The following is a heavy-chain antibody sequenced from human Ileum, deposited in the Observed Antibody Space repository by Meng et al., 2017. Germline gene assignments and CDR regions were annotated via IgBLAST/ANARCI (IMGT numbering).Heavy chain of an antibody. CDR3: SRGVMTIADD. D-gene: IGHD4/OR15-4a*01. CDR1: GGSVSSGPYY. Sequence: VQLPESGPGLVRPSETLSPTVTVSGGSVSSGPYYWTWIRQPPGKGLEWVGYIYDSGSTNYSPSLKSRVTISVDTSKNQFSLKLNSVTAADTAVYYCSRGVMTIADDWGQGTLVTVSS. V-gene: IGHV4-61*01. J-gene: IGHJ4*02. CDR2: IYDSGST.